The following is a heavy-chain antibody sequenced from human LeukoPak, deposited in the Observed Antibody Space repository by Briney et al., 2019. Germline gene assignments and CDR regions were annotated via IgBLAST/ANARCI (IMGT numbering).Heavy chain of an antibody. CDR2: MNPNSGNT. CDR3: ARGSIFWPTADRWFDP. J-gene: IGHJ5*02. V-gene: IGHV1-8*01. Sequence: ASVKVSCKASGYTFTSYDINWVRQATGQGLEWMGWMNPNSGNTGYAQKFQGRVTMTWNTSISTAYMELSSLRSEDTAVYYCARGSIFWPTADRWFDPWGQGTLVTVSS. D-gene: IGHD3-9*01. CDR1: GYTFTSYD.